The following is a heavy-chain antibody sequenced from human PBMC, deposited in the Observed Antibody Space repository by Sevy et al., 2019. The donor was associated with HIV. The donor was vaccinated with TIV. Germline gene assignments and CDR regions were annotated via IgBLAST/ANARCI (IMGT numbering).Heavy chain of an antibody. CDR2: VYDIGRT. Sequence: SETLSLTCTVSGGSVTTGYWSWIRQPPGKGPEWIGYVYDIGRTAYSPSPKSRVTISLDTTKNQFSLQLNSITAADTAVYYCARVRDYGSGSFSPWFGPWGQGTLVTVSS. CDR3: ARVRDYGSGSFSPWFGP. J-gene: IGHJ5*02. V-gene: IGHV4-59*02. D-gene: IGHD3-10*01. CDR1: GGSVTTGY.